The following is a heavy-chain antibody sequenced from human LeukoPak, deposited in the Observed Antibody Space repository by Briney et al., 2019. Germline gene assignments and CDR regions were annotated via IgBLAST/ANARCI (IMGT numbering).Heavy chain of an antibody. CDR1: GVTFSVYA. CDR2: ILYDGSKK. CDR3: ARGGWIQTANTLFDY. V-gene: IGHV3-30-3*01. Sequence: RGSLRLSCAAPGVTFSVYAVYWVREAPGKGLERVAVILYDGSKKLYADSVKCRFTISRDNSENTLYLQMNSLRAEDTAVYYCARGGWIQTANTLFDYWGEGTLVTVSS. J-gene: IGHJ4*02. D-gene: IGHD5-18*01.